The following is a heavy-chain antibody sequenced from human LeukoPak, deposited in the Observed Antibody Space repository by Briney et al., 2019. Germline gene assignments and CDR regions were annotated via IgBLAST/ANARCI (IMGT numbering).Heavy chain of an antibody. CDR1: GYTFTGYY. Sequence: SVKVSCKASGYTFTGYYMHWVRQAPGQGLEWMGGIIPIFGTTNYAQKFQGRVTITADESTSTAYMELSSLRSEDTAVYYCARGWQLGGDLGDAFDIWGQGTMVTVSS. J-gene: IGHJ3*02. CDR2: IIPIFGTT. D-gene: IGHD2-21*01. V-gene: IGHV1-69*13. CDR3: ARGWQLGGDLGDAFDI.